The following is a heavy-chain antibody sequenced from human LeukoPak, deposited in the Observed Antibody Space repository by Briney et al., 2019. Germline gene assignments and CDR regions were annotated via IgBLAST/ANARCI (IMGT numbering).Heavy chain of an antibody. CDR1: GFTFSSYS. J-gene: IGHJ4*02. CDR2: ISSSSSTI. V-gene: IGHV3-48*01. Sequence: GGSLRLSCAASGFTFSSYSVNWVRQAPGKGLEWVSYISSSSSTIYYADSVKGRFTISRDNAKNSLYLQMNSLRAEDTAVYYCARDQKYVDYSLDYWGQGTLVTVSS. CDR3: ARDQKYVDYSLDY. D-gene: IGHD4-11*01.